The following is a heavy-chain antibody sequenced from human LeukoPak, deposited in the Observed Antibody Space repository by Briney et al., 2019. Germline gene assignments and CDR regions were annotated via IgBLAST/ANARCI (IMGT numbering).Heavy chain of an antibody. Sequence: GASVKVSCRTSGYTFTRYHVHWVRQVPGQGLEWMGWLNPNTGATGSAQNFHGRVTMTADTSISAAYMELRRLRSDDTAIYYCARDPALVAFDVFDVGGQGKMITVSS. D-gene: IGHD2-21*01. V-gene: IGHV1-2*02. CDR3: ARDPALVAFDVFDV. J-gene: IGHJ3*01. CDR1: GYTFTRYH. CDR2: LNPNTGAT.